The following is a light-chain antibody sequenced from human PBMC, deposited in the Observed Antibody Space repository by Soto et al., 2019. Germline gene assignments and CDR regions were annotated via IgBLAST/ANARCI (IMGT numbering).Light chain of an antibody. CDR1: QSVSSSY. Sequence: EIVLTQSPVSLSFAPGERATLSCRSSQSVSSSYLAWYQQKPGQAPRLLIYGASSRATGIPDRFSGSGSGTDFTLTISRLEPEDFAVYYCQQYGGSFRVFGPGTKVDIK. CDR3: QQYGGSFRV. CDR2: GAS. J-gene: IGKJ3*01. V-gene: IGKV3-20*01.